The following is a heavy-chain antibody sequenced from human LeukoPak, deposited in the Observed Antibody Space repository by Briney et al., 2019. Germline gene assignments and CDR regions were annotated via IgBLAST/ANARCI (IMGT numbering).Heavy chain of an antibody. CDR3: ARLMMTTRGFDY. V-gene: IGHV3-48*03. Sequence: GGSLRLSCAASGFTFSRYEMNWVRQAPGKGLEWISYIGASSGTLYYADSVKGRFTISRDNTKNSLFLHMNSLREEDTAVYFCARLMMTTRGFDYWGQGTLLTVSS. J-gene: IGHJ4*02. CDR2: IGASSGTL. D-gene: IGHD4-17*01. CDR1: GFTFSRYE.